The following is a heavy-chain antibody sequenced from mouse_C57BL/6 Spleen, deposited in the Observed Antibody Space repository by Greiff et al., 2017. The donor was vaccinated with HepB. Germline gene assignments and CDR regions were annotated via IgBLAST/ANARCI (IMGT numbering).Heavy chain of an antibody. Sequence: QVQLQQSGAELVKPGASVKISCKASGYAFSSYWMNWVKQRPGKGLEWIGQIYPGDGDTNYNGKFKGKATLTADKSSSTAYMQLSSLTSEDSAVYFCAREEGHSNYGRAWFAYWGQGTLVTVSA. CDR1: GYAFSSYW. D-gene: IGHD2-5*01. V-gene: IGHV1-80*01. J-gene: IGHJ3*01. CDR3: AREEGHSNYGRAWFAY. CDR2: IYPGDGDT.